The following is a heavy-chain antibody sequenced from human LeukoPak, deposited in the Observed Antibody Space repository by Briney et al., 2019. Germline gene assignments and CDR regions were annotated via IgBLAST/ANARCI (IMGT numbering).Heavy chain of an antibody. Sequence: GSLRLSCAASGFTFSSYAMSWVRQAPGKGLEWVSGISGSGDSDSTYYADSVKGRFTISRDNSRNTLYLQMNSLRAEDTAVYYCAKGDSSGWYESNRFDPWGQGTLVTVSS. V-gene: IGHV3-23*01. CDR3: AKGDSSGWYESNRFDP. CDR2: ISGSGDSDST. J-gene: IGHJ5*02. D-gene: IGHD6-19*01. CDR1: GFTFSSYA.